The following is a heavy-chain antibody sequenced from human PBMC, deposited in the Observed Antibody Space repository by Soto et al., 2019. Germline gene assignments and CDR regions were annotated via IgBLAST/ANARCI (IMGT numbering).Heavy chain of an antibody. J-gene: IGHJ5*02. CDR1: GGSISSGGYY. CDR3: ARAKMSGSYLVGWFDP. CDR2: IYYSGSP. V-gene: IGHV4-31*03. D-gene: IGHD1-26*01. Sequence: QVQLQESGPGLVKPSQTLSLTCTVSGGSISSGGYYWSWIRQHPGKGLEWIGYIYYSGSPYYNPSLKSRVTISVETSKNQFALKLSSVTAADTAVYYCARAKMSGSYLVGWFDPWGQGTLVTVSS.